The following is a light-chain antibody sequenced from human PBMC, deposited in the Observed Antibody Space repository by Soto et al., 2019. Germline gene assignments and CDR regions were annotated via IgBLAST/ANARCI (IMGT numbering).Light chain of an antibody. CDR2: EVS. Sequence: QSALTQPPSASGSPGQSVTISCTGTSSDVGGYNYVSWYQQHPGKAPKLMIYEVSKRPSGVPDRFSGSKSGNTASLTVSGVQAEDEGNYHCSSYAGSNNLVIGGGTKLTVL. V-gene: IGLV2-8*01. CDR1: SSDVGGYNY. CDR3: SSYAGSNNLV. J-gene: IGLJ2*01.